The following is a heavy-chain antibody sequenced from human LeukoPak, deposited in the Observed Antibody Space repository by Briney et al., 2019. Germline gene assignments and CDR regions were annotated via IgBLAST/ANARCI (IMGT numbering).Heavy chain of an antibody. CDR1: GFTFSSYS. CDR2: ISSSSSYI. J-gene: IGHJ5*02. V-gene: IGHV3-21*01. D-gene: IGHD1-7*01. CDR3: ARDCELLPHNWFDP. Sequence: GGSLRLSCAASGFTFSSYSMNWVRQAPGKGLEWVSSISSSSSYIYYADSVKGRFTISRDNAKNSLYLQMNSLRAEDTAVYYCARDCELLPHNWFDPWGQGTLVTVSS.